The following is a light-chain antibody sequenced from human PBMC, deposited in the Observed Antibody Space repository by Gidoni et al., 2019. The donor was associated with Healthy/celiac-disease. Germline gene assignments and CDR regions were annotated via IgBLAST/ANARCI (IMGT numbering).Light chain of an antibody. Sequence: QSALTQPASVSGSPGPSITISCTGTSSDVGGYNYVSWYQQHQGKAPKLMIYDVSNRPSGVSNRFAGSKSGNTASLTISGLQAEDEADYYGSSYTSSSTHWVFGGGTKLTVL. CDR3: SSYTSSSTHWV. V-gene: IGLV2-14*03. J-gene: IGLJ3*02. CDR1: SSDVGGYNY. CDR2: DVS.